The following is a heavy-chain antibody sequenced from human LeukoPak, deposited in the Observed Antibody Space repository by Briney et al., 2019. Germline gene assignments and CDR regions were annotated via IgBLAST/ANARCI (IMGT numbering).Heavy chain of an antibody. CDR1: GFTFSSYS. CDR2: ISSSSSYI. Sequence: GGSVRLSCAASGFTFSSYSMNWVREAPGKGLEWVSSISSSSSYIYYADSVKGRFTISRDNAKNSLYLQMNSLRAEDTAVYYCASDTADDYWGQGTLVTVSS. D-gene: IGHD5-18*01. V-gene: IGHV3-21*01. CDR3: ASDTADDY. J-gene: IGHJ4*02.